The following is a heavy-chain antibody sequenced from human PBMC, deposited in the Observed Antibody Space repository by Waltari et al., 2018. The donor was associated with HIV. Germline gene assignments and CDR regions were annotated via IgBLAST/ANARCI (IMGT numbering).Heavy chain of an antibody. V-gene: IGHV4-61*02. J-gene: IGHJ4*02. D-gene: IGHD3-3*01. CDR1: GGSISSGSYY. CDR3: AGQYYDFWSAPEDY. Sequence: QVQLQESGPGLVKPSQTLSLTCTVSGGSISSGSYYWSWIRQPAGKGLEGIGRIDTSGSNNHNPSLKSRVTISVDTSKNQFSLKLSSVTAADTAVYYGAGQYYDFWSAPEDYWGQGTLVTVSS. CDR2: IDTSGSN.